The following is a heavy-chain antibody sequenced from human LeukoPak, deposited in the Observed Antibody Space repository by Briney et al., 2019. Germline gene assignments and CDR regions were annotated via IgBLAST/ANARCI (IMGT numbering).Heavy chain of an antibody. J-gene: IGHJ6*03. CDR2: IFHAGST. Sequence: PSETLSLTCAVSGASISTHLWWGWVRQPPGKGLEWVGEIFHAGSTNYNPSLKSRVTMSVDTSKNQFSLKLSSVTAADTAVYYCARQGRVPYYYYYYYYMDVWGKGTTVTISS. CDR1: GASISTHLW. CDR3: ARQGRVPYYYYYYYYMDV. V-gene: IGHV4-4*02. D-gene: IGHD2-8*01.